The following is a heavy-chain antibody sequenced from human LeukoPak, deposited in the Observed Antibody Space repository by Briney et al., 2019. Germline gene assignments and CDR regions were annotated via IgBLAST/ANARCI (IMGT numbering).Heavy chain of an antibody. CDR3: ARYDSRGSASTRFDY. CDR2: IYGTGST. V-gene: IGHV4-38-2*01. CDR1: GYSLGKNYY. Sequence: SETLSLTCAVSGYSLGKNYYWGWIRQPPGKGLEWIGRIYGTGSTSYNPSLMNRVTMSVDTSKHHSSLKLTSLPAADTAVYYCARYDSRGSASTRFDYWGQGILVTISS. J-gene: IGHJ4*02. D-gene: IGHD3-16*01.